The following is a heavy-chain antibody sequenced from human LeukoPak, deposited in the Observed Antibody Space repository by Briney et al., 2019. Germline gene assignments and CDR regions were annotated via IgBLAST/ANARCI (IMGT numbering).Heavy chain of an antibody. Sequence: GGSLRLSCAASGFTFSSFGMHWVRQAPGQGLEWVAFILYDGTNKYYADSVKGRFTISRDNSKNTLSLQMNSLRAEDTAVYYCSAGEGYYDSGDYYSAWAFDVWGQGTMVTVSS. J-gene: IGHJ3*01. CDR1: GFTFSSFG. D-gene: IGHD3-22*01. CDR3: SAGEGYYDSGDYYSAWAFDV. CDR2: ILYDGTNK. V-gene: IGHV3-30*02.